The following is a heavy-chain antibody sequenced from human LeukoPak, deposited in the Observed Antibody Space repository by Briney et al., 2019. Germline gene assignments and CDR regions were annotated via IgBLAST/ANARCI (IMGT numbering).Heavy chain of an antibody. CDR3: ARGPLDDFSSSDFDY. V-gene: IGHV1-3*01. CDR1: GYTFSSYG. J-gene: IGHJ4*02. D-gene: IGHD3-3*01. Sequence: AAVKVSCKASGYTFSSYGMHWVRQAPGQRREGMGAITARNANPNYSHKFQCRVTIPTYTSPSTAYMELRSLRSEDTAVYYCARGPLDDFSSSDFDYWGQGTLVTVSS. CDR2: ITARNANP.